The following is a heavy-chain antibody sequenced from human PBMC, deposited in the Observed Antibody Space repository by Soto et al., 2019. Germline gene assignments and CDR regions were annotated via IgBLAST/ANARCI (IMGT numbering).Heavy chain of an antibody. CDR2: ISSNGGST. Sequence: GGSLRLSCSASGFTFSSYAMHWVRQAPGKGLEYVSAISSNGGSTYYADSVKGRFTISRDNSKNTLNLQMSSLRAGDTAVYYCVKDLGYCSSTTCPTDYYFLMDVWGQGPRSPSP. J-gene: IGHJ6*02. V-gene: IGHV3-64D*06. CDR3: VKDLGYCSSTTCPTDYYFLMDV. D-gene: IGHD2-2*01. CDR1: GFTFSSYA.